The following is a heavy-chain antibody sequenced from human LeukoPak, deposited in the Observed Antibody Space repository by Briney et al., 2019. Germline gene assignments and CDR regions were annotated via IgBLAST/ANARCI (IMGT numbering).Heavy chain of an antibody. Sequence: GGSLRLSCAASGFTVSSNYMSWVRQAPGKGLEWVSVIYSGGSTYYADSVKGRFTISRDNSKNTLYLQMNSLRAEDTAVYYCARPQYSSSPADFQHWGQGTLVTVSS. V-gene: IGHV3-53*01. CDR3: ARPQYSSSPADFQH. D-gene: IGHD6-13*01. J-gene: IGHJ1*01. CDR2: IYSGGST. CDR1: GFTVSSNY.